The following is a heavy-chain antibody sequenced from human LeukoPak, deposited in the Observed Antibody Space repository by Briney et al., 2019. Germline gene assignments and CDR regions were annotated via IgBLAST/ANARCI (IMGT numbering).Heavy chain of an antibody. V-gene: IGHV4-61*02. CDR1: GGSISSGSYY. D-gene: IGHD3-3*01. Sequence: SETLSLTCTVSGGSISSGSYYWSWIRQPAGKGLEWIGRIYTSGSTNYNPSLKSRVTISVDTSKNQFSLKLSSVTAADTAVYYCARGGPEWFWGKGTTVTVSS. CDR3: ARGGPEWF. J-gene: IGHJ6*04. CDR2: IYTSGST.